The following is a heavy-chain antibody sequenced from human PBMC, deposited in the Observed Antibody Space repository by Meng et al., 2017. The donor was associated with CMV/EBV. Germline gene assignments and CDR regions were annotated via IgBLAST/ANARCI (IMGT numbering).Heavy chain of an antibody. J-gene: IGHJ6*02. CDR1: GFTFSSYS. Sequence: GESLKISCAASGFTFSSYSMNWVRQAPGKGLEWVSSISSSGTYIYYADSVKGRFTISRDNAQNSLYLQMNSLRAEDTAVYYCARDGVVVVPAAISYYGMDVWGQGTTVTVSS. CDR3: ARDGVVVVPAAISYYGMDV. V-gene: IGHV3-21*01. D-gene: IGHD2-2*02. CDR2: ISSSGTYI.